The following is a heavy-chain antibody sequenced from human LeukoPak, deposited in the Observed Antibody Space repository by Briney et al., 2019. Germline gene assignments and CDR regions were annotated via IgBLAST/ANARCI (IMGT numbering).Heavy chain of an antibody. CDR3: TRGQDAFKTGY. V-gene: IGHV4-31*03. CDR1: GDSLTIGYYY. D-gene: IGHD5-24*01. J-gene: IGHJ4*02. Sequence: SETLALICTVSGDSLTIGYYYWTWIRQHPGKGLEWIGYIHPSGSTDYNPSLKSRVTMSLDTSQNQFSLKLTSVTAADTAIYYCTRGQDAFKTGYWGQGTLVTVSS. CDR2: IHPSGST.